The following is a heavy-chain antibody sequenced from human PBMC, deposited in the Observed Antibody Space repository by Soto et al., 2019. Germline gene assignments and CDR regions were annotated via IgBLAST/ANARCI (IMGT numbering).Heavy chain of an antibody. CDR1: GYTFTSYG. CDR2: ISAYNGNT. D-gene: IGHD2-8*01. CDR3: ARDGAVLMVYAPNWFDP. J-gene: IGHJ5*02. V-gene: IGHV1-18*04. Sequence: QVQLVQSGAEVKKPGASVKVSCKASGYTFTSYGISWVRQAPGQGLEWMGWISAYNGNTNYAQKLQGRVTMTTDTSTSTAYMEPRSLRSDDTAVYYCARDGAVLMVYAPNWFDPWGQGTLVTVSS.